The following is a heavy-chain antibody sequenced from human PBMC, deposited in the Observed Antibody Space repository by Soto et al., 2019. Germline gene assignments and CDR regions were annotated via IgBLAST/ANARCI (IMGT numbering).Heavy chain of an antibody. D-gene: IGHD4-17*01. J-gene: IGHJ4*02. CDR1: GGSISSGSYS. CDR3: ARASTTVTTLDY. Sequence: PSETLSLTCAVSGGSISSGSYSWSWIRQPPGKGLEWIGYIYHSGSTYYNPSLKSRVTISVDRSKNQFSLKLSSVTAADTAVYYCARASTTVTTLDYWGQGTLVTVSS. CDR2: IYHSGST. V-gene: IGHV4-30-2*01.